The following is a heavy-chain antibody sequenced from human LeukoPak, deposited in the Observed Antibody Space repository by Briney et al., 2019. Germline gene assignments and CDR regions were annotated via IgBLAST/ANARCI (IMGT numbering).Heavy chain of an antibody. V-gene: IGHV4-4*07. J-gene: IGHJ4*02. D-gene: IGHD2-2*01. Sequence: SETLSLTCTVSGGSISSYYWSWIRQPAGKGLEWIGRIYTSGNTNYNPSLKSRVTMSVDTSKNQFSLKLSSVTAADTAVYYCARSPTHCSSTSCRLYYFDYWGQGTLVTVSS. CDR3: ARSPTHCSSTSCRLYYFDY. CDR2: IYTSGNT. CDR1: GGSISSYY.